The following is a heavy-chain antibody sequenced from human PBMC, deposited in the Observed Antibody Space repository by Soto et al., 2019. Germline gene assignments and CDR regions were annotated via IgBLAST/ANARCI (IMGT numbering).Heavy chain of an antibody. D-gene: IGHD6-19*01. Sequence: EVQLLESGGGLVQPGGSLRLSCAASGFTFSRYAMSLVRQAPGKGLEWVSAISGRGGSTYYADSVKGRFTISRDNSKNTLYLQMNSLRAEDTAVYYCAKDDGFSGWQTTGGYWGQGTLVTVSS. V-gene: IGHV3-23*01. CDR1: GFTFSRYA. CDR3: AKDDGFSGWQTTGGY. CDR2: ISGRGGST. J-gene: IGHJ4*02.